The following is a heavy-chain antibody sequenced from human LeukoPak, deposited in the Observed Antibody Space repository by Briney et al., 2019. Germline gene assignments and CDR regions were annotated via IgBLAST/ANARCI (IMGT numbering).Heavy chain of an antibody. J-gene: IGHJ4*02. CDR2: IWYDGSNK. Sequence: PGGSLRLSCAASGFTFSSYGMPWVRQAPGKGLEWVAVIWYDGSNKYYADSVKGRFTISRDNSKNTLYLQMNSLRAEDTAVYYCAKNMRAHYTDDTYYFDYWGQGTLVTVSS. V-gene: IGHV3-33*06. CDR1: GFTFSSYG. CDR3: AKNMRAHYTDDTYYFDY. D-gene: IGHD3-9*01.